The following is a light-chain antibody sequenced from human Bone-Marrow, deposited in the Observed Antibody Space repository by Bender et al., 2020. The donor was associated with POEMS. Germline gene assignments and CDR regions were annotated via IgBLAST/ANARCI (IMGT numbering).Light chain of an antibody. CDR2: DDD. J-gene: IGLJ2*01. V-gene: IGLV6-57*03. CDR1: RGNIASDY. Sequence: FMLTQPHSVSESPGKTVTISCTRSRGNIASDYVQWYQQRPGSAPTTIIYDDDQRPSGVPGRFSGSIDRSSNSASLTISGLKTEDEGDYHCSAYTTTRTLVVFGGGTKLTVL. CDR3: SAYTTTRTLVV.